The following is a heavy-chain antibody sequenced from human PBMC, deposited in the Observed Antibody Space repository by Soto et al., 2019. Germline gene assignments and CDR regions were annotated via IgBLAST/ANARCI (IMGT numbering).Heavy chain of an antibody. Sequence: GGSLRLSCAASGFTFSSYAMHWVRQAPGKGLEWVAVISYDGSNKYYADSVKGRFTISRDNSKNTLYLQMNSLRAEDTAVYYCARDRYSSSWLNYYYYGMDVWGQGTTVTVSS. CDR2: ISYDGSNK. CDR1: GFTFSSYA. CDR3: ARDRYSSSWLNYYYYGMDV. J-gene: IGHJ6*02. D-gene: IGHD6-13*01. V-gene: IGHV3-30-3*01.